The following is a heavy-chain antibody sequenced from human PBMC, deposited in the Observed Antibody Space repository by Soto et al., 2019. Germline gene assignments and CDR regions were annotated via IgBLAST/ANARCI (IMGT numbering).Heavy chain of an antibody. CDR3: ARAVTGYGMDV. CDR2: ITTYNGNT. J-gene: IGHJ6*02. D-gene: IGHD2-21*02. Sequence: QVQLVQSGVEVREPGASVKVSCKAVRYIFTNYGVSWVRQAPGQGLEWMGWITTYNGNTEYAQKLQGRVTMTTDASTSTAYMELGSLRSDDTAIYYCARAVTGYGMDVWGQGTTVTVSS. CDR1: RYIFTNYG. V-gene: IGHV1-18*01.